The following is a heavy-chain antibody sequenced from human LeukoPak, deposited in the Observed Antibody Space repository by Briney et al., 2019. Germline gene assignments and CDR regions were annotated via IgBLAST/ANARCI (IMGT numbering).Heavy chain of an antibody. CDR3: ARASDYIDY. J-gene: IGHJ4*02. Sequence: ASVTVSCKASGHTFTGYYLRWVRQAPGQGLEWMGWISPNSGVTHYAQTFQGRVTMTRDRSISTAYMELSRLRSDDTAVYYCARASDYIDYWGQGTLVTVSS. CDR2: ISPNSGVT. V-gene: IGHV1-2*02. CDR1: GHTFTGYY. D-gene: IGHD3-16*01.